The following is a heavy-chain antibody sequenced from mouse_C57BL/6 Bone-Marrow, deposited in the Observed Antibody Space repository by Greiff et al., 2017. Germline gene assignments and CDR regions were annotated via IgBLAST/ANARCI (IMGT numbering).Heavy chain of an antibody. CDR1: GYTFTDYY. Sequence: EVQLQQSGPELVKPGASVKISCKASGYTFTDYYMNWVKQSHGKSLEWIGDINPNNGVTSYNQKFKGQATLTVDKSSSTAYMELRSLTSEDSAVYYGARATEDYFDYWGQGTTLTVSS. J-gene: IGHJ2*01. CDR2: INPNNGVT. D-gene: IGHD1-1*01. CDR3: ARATEDYFDY. V-gene: IGHV1-26*01.